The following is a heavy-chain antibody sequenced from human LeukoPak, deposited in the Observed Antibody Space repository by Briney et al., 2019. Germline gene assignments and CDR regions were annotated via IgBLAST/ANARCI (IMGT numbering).Heavy chain of an antibody. Sequence: QPGGSLRLSCAASGFTLSSYAMHWVRQAPGKGLEWVAVIPYDGSNKYYADSVKGRFTISRDNSKNTLYLQMNSLRAEDTAVYYCGRVNSGSYYAYYYYGMDVWGQGTTVTVFS. CDR3: GRVNSGSYYAYYYYGMDV. J-gene: IGHJ6*02. CDR2: IPYDGSNK. V-gene: IGHV3-30-3*01. D-gene: IGHD1-26*01. CDR1: GFTLSSYA.